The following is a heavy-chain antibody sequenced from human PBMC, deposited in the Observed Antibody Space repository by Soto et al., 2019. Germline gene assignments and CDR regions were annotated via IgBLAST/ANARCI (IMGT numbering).Heavy chain of an antibody. D-gene: IGHD6-13*01. CDR2: IRSKTDGGTT. CDR3: TTTRPGTNVFDN. Sequence: EVQLVESGGGLVEPGGSLRLSCAASGITFSNAWMNWVRKAPGKGLEYIGRIRSKTDGGTTEYAAPVEGRFTVSRDDSKNTLYLQRSGPKTEDIAVYYCTTTRPGTNVFDNWGQGTLVTVSS. V-gene: IGHV3-15*01. CDR1: GITFSNAW. J-gene: IGHJ3*02.